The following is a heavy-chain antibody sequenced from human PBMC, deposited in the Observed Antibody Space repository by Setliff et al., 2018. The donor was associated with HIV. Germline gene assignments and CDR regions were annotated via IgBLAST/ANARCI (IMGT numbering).Heavy chain of an antibody. CDR1: GGTFSSYG. J-gene: IGHJ6*02. CDR2: IIPMFGTG. CDR3: ARVAHSSSYHYYGMDV. D-gene: IGHD6-19*01. V-gene: IGHV1-69*05. Sequence: SVKVSCKASGGTFSSYGISWVRQAPGQGLEWMGAIIPMFGTGFYAQKFQGRVTITTDESRTTSYMELSSLRFEDTAVYFCARVAHSSSYHYYGMDVWCQWTTVTV.